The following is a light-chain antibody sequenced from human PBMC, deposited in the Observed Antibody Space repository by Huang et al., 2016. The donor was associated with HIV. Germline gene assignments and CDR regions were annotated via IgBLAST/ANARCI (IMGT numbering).Light chain of an antibody. CDR3: QQTSSVPLT. CDR2: AAS. Sequence: DIQMTQSPSSLSASVGDRISITCRASQTISTFLNWYQQKPGKAPKLLSYAASNLQSGVSSRFSGTGSGTLFTLTVTCLLPDDFATYFCQQTSSVPLTFGGGTKVEMK. CDR1: QTISTF. J-gene: IGKJ4*01. V-gene: IGKV1-39*01.